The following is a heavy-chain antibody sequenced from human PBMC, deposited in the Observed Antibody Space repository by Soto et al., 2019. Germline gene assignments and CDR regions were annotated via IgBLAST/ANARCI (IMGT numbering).Heavy chain of an antibody. CDR2: ISSSSSYI. CDR3: ARGRITIFGVVISSFDY. V-gene: IGHV3-21*01. Sequence: LRLSCAASGFTFSSYSMNWVRQAPGKGLEWVSSISSSSSYIYYADSVKGRFTISRDNAKNSLYLQMNSLRAEDTAVYYCARGRITIFGVVISSFDYWGQGTLVTVSS. J-gene: IGHJ4*02. D-gene: IGHD3-3*01. CDR1: GFTFSSYS.